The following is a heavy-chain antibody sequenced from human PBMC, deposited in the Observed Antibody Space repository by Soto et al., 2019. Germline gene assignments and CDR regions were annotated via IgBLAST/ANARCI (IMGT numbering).Heavy chain of an antibody. D-gene: IGHD4-17*01. V-gene: IGHV3-30*18. CDR2: ISYDGSNK. Sequence: GGSLRLSCAASGFTFSSYGMHWVRQAPGKGLEWVAVISYDGSNKYYADSVKGRFTISRDNSKNTLYLQMNSLRAEDTAVYYCAKDDGDYFGHGLDYWGQGTLVTASS. CDR3: AKDDGDYFGHGLDY. CDR1: GFTFSSYG. J-gene: IGHJ4*02.